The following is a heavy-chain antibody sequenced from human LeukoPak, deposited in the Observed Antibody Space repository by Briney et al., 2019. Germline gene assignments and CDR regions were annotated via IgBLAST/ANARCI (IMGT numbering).Heavy chain of an antibody. CDR3: ARVGYYFDSSGYNRYYFDY. CDR1: GGSSSSNY. J-gene: IGHJ4*02. V-gene: IGHV4-59*01. D-gene: IGHD3-22*01. CDR2: IHYTGST. Sequence: SETLSLTCTVSGGSSSSNYWSWIRHPPGKGLEGIGYIHYTGSTNYNPSLKSRVTISIDTSKNQFSLKLSSVTAADTAVYYCARVGYYFDSSGYNRYYFDYWGQGTLVTVSS.